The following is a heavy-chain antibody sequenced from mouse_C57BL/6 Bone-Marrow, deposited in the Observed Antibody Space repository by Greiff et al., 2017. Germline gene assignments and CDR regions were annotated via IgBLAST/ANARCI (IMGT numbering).Heavy chain of an antibody. J-gene: IGHJ2*01. V-gene: IGHV1-42*01. CDR2: INPSTGGT. CDR1: GYSFTGYY. CDR3: ASLCFDY. Sequence: VQLQQSGPELVKPGASVKISCKASGYSFTGYYMNWVKQSPEKSLEWIGEINPSTGGTTYNQKFKAKATLTVDKSSSTAYMQLKSLTSEDSAVYYCASLCFDYWGQGTTLTVSS.